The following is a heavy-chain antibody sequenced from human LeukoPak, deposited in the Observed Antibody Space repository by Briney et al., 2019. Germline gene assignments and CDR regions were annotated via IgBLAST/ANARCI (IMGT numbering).Heavy chain of an antibody. CDR1: GFTFNTYT. CDR3: AKRLAMTGTYHFDY. V-gene: IGHV3-48*01. D-gene: IGHD6-19*01. Sequence: PGGSLRLSCAASGFTFNTYTMNWVRQAPGKGLEWVSYISGSSGIIDYADSVRGRFTISRDNSKNTLYLQMNSLRAEDTAVYYCAKRLAMTGTYHFDYWGQGTLVTVSS. J-gene: IGHJ4*02. CDR2: ISGSSGII.